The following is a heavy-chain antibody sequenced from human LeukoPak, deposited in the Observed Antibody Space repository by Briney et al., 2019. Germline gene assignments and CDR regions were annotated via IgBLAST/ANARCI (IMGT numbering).Heavy chain of an antibody. D-gene: IGHD2-15*01. CDR2: IIPIFSTA. CDR3: TRAVAARGYYYYMDV. V-gene: IGHV1-69*06. Sequence: SVKVSCKASGGTFSSYSITWVRQAPGQGREWMGGIIPIFSTANYAQKFQGRVTITADKSTSTAYMELSSLRSEDTAVYYCTRAVAARGYYYYMDVWGKGTTVTVSS. J-gene: IGHJ6*03. CDR1: GGTFSSYS.